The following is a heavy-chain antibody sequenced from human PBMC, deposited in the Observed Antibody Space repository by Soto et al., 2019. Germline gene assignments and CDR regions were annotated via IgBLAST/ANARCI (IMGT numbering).Heavy chain of an antibody. Sequence: SETLSLTCTVSGGSISTYYWGWIRQSPGKGLEWIGSIFYSGSTYFNPSFKSRVTISVDTSKNQFSLKLSSVTVADTAIYYCGSLSYEQLWWGQGTLVTVSS. CDR2: IFYSGST. CDR1: GGSISTYY. V-gene: IGHV4-59*05. CDR3: GSLSYEQLW. D-gene: IGHD1-1*01. J-gene: IGHJ4*02.